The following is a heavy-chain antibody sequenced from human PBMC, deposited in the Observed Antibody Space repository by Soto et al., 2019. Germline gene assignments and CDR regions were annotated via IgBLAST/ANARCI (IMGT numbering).Heavy chain of an antibody. V-gene: IGHV3-7*05. CDR3: AAGRWMVRY. J-gene: IGHJ4*02. CDR1: GFSFSDYW. CDR2: VKQDGSEK. D-gene: IGHD6-19*01. Sequence: EVQLVESGGGLVQPGGSLRVSCETCGFSFSDYWMSWVRQSPGKGMEWVANVKQDGSEKNYVDSVKGRFSISRDNARKSVYLQMNSLRGEDTAVYHCAAGRWMVRYWGQGTLVTVSS.